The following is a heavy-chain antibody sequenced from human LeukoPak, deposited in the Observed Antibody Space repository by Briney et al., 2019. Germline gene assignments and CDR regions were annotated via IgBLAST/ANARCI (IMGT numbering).Heavy chain of an antibody. D-gene: IGHD3-22*01. CDR3: ARQVYYYDSRGLDAFDI. CDR1: GGSISSYY. CDR2: IYTSGST. J-gene: IGHJ3*02. Sequence: SENLSLTCTVSGGSISSYYWSWIRQPPGKGLEWIGYIYTSGSTNYNPSLKSRVTISVDTSKNQFSLKLSSVTAADTAVYYCARQVYYYDSRGLDAFDIWGQGTMVTVSS. V-gene: IGHV4-4*09.